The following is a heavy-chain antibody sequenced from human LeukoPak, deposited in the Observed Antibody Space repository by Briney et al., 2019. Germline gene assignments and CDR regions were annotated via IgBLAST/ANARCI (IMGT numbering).Heavy chain of an antibody. Sequence: GGSLRLSCVASGFTFSNYWMTWVRQAPGKGLEWVSTISGGGGSTYYAESVKGRFTISRDNSKNTLYLQMSRLRAEDTAVYYCGKDTDGVDYWGPGTLVTVSS. CDR1: GFTFSNYW. J-gene: IGHJ4*02. CDR3: GKDTDGVDY. CDR2: ISGGGGST. V-gene: IGHV3-23*01. D-gene: IGHD2-8*02.